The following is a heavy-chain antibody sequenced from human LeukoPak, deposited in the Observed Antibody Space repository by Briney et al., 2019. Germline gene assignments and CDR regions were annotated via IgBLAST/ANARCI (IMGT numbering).Heavy chain of an antibody. CDR1: GFTFSTYK. CDR3: ARGGDSSGSYFDY. CDR2: ISSRGDYI. J-gene: IGHJ4*02. Sequence: GGSLRLSCAASGFTFSTYKMDWVRQAPGKGLEWVSSISSRGDYIYHADSVKGRFTISRDNAKNSLYLQMNSLRAEDTALYYCARGGDSSGSYFDYWGQGTLVTVSS. D-gene: IGHD3-22*01. V-gene: IGHV3-21*04.